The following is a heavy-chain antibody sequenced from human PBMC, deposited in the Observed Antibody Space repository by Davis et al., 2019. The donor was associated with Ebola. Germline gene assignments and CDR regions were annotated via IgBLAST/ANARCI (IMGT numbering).Heavy chain of an antibody. D-gene: IGHD2-8*01. J-gene: IGHJ5*02. CDR3: ARRRGVCVNGLCYNWFDP. CDR1: GYSFTSYW. V-gene: IGHV5-51*01. Sequence: KVSCKGSGYSFTSYWIGWVRQMPGKGLEWMGIIYPGDSDTRYSPSFRGQVTISADKSISTAYLQWSSLKASDTAMYYCARRRGVCVNGLCYNWFDPWGQGTLVTVSS. CDR2: IYPGDSDT.